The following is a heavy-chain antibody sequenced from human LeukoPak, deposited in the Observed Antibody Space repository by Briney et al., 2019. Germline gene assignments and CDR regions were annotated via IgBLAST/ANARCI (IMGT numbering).Heavy chain of an antibody. CDR1: GGSISSYY. D-gene: IGHD2-2*01. CDR3: ARGQTGSYVYYYYYGMDV. V-gene: IGHV4-59*12. Sequence: SETLSLTCTVSGGSISSYYWSWIRQPPGKGLEWIGYIYYSGSTNYDPSLKSRVTISEDTSKNQFSLMLSSVTAADTAVYYRARGQTGSYVYYYYYGMDVWGQGTTVTVSS. CDR2: IYYSGST. J-gene: IGHJ6*02.